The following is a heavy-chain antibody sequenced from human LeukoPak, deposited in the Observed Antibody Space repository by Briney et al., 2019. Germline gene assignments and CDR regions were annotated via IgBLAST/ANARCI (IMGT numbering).Heavy chain of an antibody. CDR2: INHSGST. CDR1: GGSFSGYY. D-gene: IGHD3-3*01. V-gene: IGHV4-34*01. Sequence: PSETLSLTCAVYGGSFSGYYWSWIRQPPGKGLEWIGEINHSGSTNYNPSLKSRVTISVDTSKNQFSLKLSSVTAADTAVYYCARGRGRIYDFWSGYSNYFDYWGQGTLVTVSS. CDR3: ARGRGRIYDFWSGYSNYFDY. J-gene: IGHJ4*02.